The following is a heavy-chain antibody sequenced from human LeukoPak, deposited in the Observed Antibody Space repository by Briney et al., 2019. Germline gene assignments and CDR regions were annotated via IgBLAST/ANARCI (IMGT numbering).Heavy chain of an antibody. CDR1: GDTFSSYA. J-gene: IGHJ4*02. Sequence: ASVKVSCKASGDTFSSYAISWVRQAPGQGLEWMGRIIPILGIANYAQKFQGRVTITADKSTSTAYMELSSLRSEDTAVYYCASDGALAVAGTNDYWGQGTLVTVSS. CDR3: ASDGALAVAGTNDY. CDR2: IIPILGIA. D-gene: IGHD6-19*01. V-gene: IGHV1-69*04.